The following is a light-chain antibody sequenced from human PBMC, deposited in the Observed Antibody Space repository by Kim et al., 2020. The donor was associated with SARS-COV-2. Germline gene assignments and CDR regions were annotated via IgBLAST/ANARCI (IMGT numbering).Light chain of an antibody. CDR2: DVS. Sequence: QSALTQPASVSGSPGQSITISCTGTSSDVGGYNYVSWYQQHPGKAPKLMIYDVSKRPSGVSNRFSGSKSGNTASLTISGLQAEGEADYYCSSYTSSSTVVFGGGTQPSVL. CDR1: SSDVGGYNY. V-gene: IGLV2-14*01. J-gene: IGLJ2*01. CDR3: SSYTSSSTVV.